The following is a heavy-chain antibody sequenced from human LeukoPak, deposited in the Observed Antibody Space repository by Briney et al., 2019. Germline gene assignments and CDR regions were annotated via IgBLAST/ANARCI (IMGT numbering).Heavy chain of an antibody. Sequence: SCKASGYTFTGYYMHWVRQAPGKGLEWVAVISYDGSNKYYADSVKGRFTISRDNSKNTLYLQMDSLRAEDTAVYYCARDMDYRPIGNYYYGYWGQGTLVTVSS. V-gene: IGHV3-30*04. CDR1: GYTFTGYY. J-gene: IGHJ4*02. CDR3: ARDMDYRPIGNYYYGY. CDR2: ISYDGSNK. D-gene: IGHD1-7*01.